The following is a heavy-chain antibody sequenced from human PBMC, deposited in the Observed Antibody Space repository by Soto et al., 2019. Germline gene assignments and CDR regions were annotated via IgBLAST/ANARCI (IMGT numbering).Heavy chain of an antibody. V-gene: IGHV3-21*01. Sequence: EVQLVESGGGLVKPGGSLRLSCAASGFTFSSYSMNWVRQAPGKGLEWVSSISSSSSYIYYADSVKGRFTISRDNAKNSLYLQMNSLRAEDTAVYYCARMPKYSSGWFGVEPLYYFDYWGQGTLVTVSS. J-gene: IGHJ4*02. D-gene: IGHD6-19*01. CDR3: ARMPKYSSGWFGVEPLYYFDY. CDR1: GFTFSSYS. CDR2: ISSSSSYI.